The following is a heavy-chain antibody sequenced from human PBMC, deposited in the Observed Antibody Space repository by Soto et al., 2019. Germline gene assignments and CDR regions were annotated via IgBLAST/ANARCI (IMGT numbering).Heavy chain of an antibody. CDR2: INAGNGNT. V-gene: IGHV1-3*01. CDR1: GYTFTSYA. D-gene: IGHD4-17*01. J-gene: IGHJ6*03. Sequence: GASVKVSCKASGYTFTSYAMHWVRQAPGQRLEWMGWINAGNGNTKYSQKFQGRVTITRDTSASTAYMELSSLRSEDTAVYYCARVSDYGENYYYYYYMDVWGKGTTVTVSS. CDR3: ARVSDYGENYYYYYYMDV.